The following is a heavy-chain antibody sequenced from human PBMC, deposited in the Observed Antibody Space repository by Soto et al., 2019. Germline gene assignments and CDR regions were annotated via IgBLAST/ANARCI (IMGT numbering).Heavy chain of an antibody. Sequence: QVQLQESGPGLVKPSETLSLTCSVSGDSVNSGSYYWTWIRQPPGKGLEWIGYVYYSGSTNYNPSLKSXDSXSXVTSKNQFSLRLRSATAADTAVYYCARAASPRYPDFWGQGALVTVSS. J-gene: IGHJ4*02. D-gene: IGHD3-16*02. CDR3: ARAASPRYPDF. CDR1: GDSVNSGSYY. V-gene: IGHV4-61*01. CDR2: VYYSGST.